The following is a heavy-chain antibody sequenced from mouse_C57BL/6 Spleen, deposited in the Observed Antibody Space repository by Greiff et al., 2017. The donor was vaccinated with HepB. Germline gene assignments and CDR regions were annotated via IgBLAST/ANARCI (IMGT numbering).Heavy chain of an antibody. Sequence: QVQLQQPGAELVKPGASVKLSCKASGYTFTSYWMQWVKQRPGQGLEWIGEIDPSDSYTNYNQKFKGKATLTVDTSSSTAYMQLSSLTSEDSAVYYCARQEEGSSYAMDYWGQGTSVTVSS. CDR2: IDPSDSYT. CDR1: GYTFTSYW. D-gene: IGHD1-1*01. V-gene: IGHV1-50*01. CDR3: ARQEEGSSYAMDY. J-gene: IGHJ4*01.